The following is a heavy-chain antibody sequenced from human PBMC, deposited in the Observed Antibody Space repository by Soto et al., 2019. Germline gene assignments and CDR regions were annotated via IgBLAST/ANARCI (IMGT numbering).Heavy chain of an antibody. CDR3: ARNPSPEEGIYRDQYYFDY. J-gene: IGHJ4*02. D-gene: IGHD5-12*01. CDR1: GGTFSSYA. Sequence: TVKVSCKASGGTFSSYAISWVRQAPGQGLEWMGGIIPIFGTANYAQKFQGRVTITADESTSTAYMELSSLRSEDTAVYYCARNPSPEEGIYRDQYYFDYWGQGTLVTVSS. CDR2: IIPIFGTA. V-gene: IGHV1-69*13.